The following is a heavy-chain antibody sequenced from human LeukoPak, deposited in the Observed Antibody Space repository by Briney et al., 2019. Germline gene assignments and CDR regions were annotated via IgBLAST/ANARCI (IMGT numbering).Heavy chain of an antibody. CDR1: GGTFSSYT. V-gene: IGHV1-69*04. CDR2: IIPILGIA. D-gene: IGHD2/OR15-2a*01. J-gene: IGHJ4*02. CDR3: ARDPRTTRDWED. Sequence: SVKVSCKASGGTFSSYTISWVRQAAGQGLEWMGRIIPILGIANYVQKFQGRVTITADKSTSTAYMELSSLRSEDTAVYYCARDPRTTRDWEDWGQGTLVTVSS.